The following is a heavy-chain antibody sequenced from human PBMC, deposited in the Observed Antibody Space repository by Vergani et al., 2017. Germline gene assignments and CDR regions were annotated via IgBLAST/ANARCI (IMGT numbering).Heavy chain of an antibody. CDR3: ARDDGRTIAVAGTGWFDP. CDR1: GYTFTSYG. D-gene: IGHD6-19*01. V-gene: IGHV1-18*01. CDR2: ISAYNGNT. J-gene: IGHJ5*02. Sequence: QVQLVPSGAEVKKPGASVKVSCKASGYTFTSYGISWVRQAPGQGLEWMGWISAYNGNTNYAQKLQGRVTMTTDTSTSTAYMELRSLRSDDTAVYYCARDDGRTIAVAGTGWFDPWGQGTLVTVSS.